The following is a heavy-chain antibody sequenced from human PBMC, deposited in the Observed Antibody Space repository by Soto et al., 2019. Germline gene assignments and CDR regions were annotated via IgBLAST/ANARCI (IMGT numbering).Heavy chain of an antibody. J-gene: IGHJ4*02. CDR3: AREGSMYYYDSSGYYGYFDY. CDR1: GGSISSGDYY. D-gene: IGHD3-22*01. V-gene: IGHV4-30-4*01. CDR2: IYYSGST. Sequence: SLTCTVSGGSISSGDYYWSWIRQPPGKGLEWIGYIYYSGSTYYNPSLKSRVTISVDTSKNQFSLKLSSVTAADTAVYYCAREGSMYYYDSSGYYGYFDYWGQGTLVP.